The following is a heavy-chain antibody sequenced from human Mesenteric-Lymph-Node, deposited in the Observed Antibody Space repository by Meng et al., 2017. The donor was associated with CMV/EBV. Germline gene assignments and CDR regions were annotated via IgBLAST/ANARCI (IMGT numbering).Heavy chain of an antibody. D-gene: IGHD3-22*01. J-gene: IGHJ4*02. CDR1: GASISNNGDY. CDR3: ARSSGYYGGVDY. Sequence: VSGASISNNGDYWSWLRQQPGEGLEWVGYIYYSGNTYYNPSLKSRVTMSKETSKSQFSLKLSSVTAADTAVYYCARSSGYYGGVDYWGQGTLVTVSS. V-gene: IGHV4-31*02. CDR2: IYYSGNT.